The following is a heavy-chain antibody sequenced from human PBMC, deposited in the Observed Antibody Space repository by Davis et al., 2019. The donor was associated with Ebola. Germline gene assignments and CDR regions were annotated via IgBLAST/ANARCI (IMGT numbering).Heavy chain of an antibody. V-gene: IGHV3-7*01. CDR3: ARDRTPEGIAADANWFDP. J-gene: IGHJ5*02. Sequence: PGGSLRLSCAASGFTFSSYWMSWVRQAPGKGLEWVANIKQDGSEKYYVDSVKGRFTISRDNAKNSLYLQMNSLRAEDTAVYYCARDRTPEGIAADANWFDPWGQGTLVTVSS. D-gene: IGHD6-13*01. CDR2: IKQDGSEK. CDR1: GFTFSSYW.